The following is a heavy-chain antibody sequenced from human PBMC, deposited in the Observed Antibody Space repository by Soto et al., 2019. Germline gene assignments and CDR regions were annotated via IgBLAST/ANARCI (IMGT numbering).Heavy chain of an antibody. D-gene: IGHD2-15*01. J-gene: IGHJ3*02. CDR3: ARSIIGYCSGGSCYAYFDI. V-gene: IGHV1-18*01. CDR2: ISAYNGNT. Sequence: QVPLVQSGAEVKKPGASVKVSCKASGYTFTSYGISWVRQAPGQGLEWMGWISAYNGNTNYAQKLQGRVTRTTDTSTSTAYMELRSLRSDDTAVYYCARSIIGYCSGGSCYAYFDIWGQGTMVTVSS. CDR1: GYTFTSYG.